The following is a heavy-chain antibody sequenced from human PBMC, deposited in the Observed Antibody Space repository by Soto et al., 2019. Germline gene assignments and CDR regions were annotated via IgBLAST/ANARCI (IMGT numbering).Heavy chain of an antibody. CDR2: INPNGGGT. J-gene: IGHJ6*02. V-gene: IGHV1-2*02. CDR1: GYTFTDYY. D-gene: IGHD4-4*01. Sequence: GASVKVSCKASGYTFTDYYIHWVLQAPGQGLEWMGWINPNGGGTYYTQEFQGRVTMTRDTSITTAYMELSRLRSDDTALYYCARVKDYSNAMDVWGQGTTVTVSS. CDR3: ARVKDYSNAMDV.